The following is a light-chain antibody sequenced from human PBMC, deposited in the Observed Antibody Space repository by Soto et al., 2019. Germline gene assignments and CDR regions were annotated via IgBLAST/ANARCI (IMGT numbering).Light chain of an antibody. CDR3: SLHAGSNTGV. CDR1: SSDVGGYKY. J-gene: IGLJ3*02. Sequence: QSALTQPPAASGSPGQSVTISCTGSSSDVGGYKYVSWYQQHPGKAPKLLIYEVNQRPSGVPDRFSGSKSGNTASLTVSGLQAEDEAYYYFSLHAGSNTGVFGGGAKLPVL. CDR2: EVN. V-gene: IGLV2-8*01.